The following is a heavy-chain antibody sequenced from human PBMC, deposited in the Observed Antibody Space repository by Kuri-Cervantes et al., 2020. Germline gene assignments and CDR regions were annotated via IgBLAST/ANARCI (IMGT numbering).Heavy chain of an antibody. J-gene: IGHJ3*02. D-gene: IGHD3-9*01. V-gene: IGHV3-74*01. CDR3: ARQLRYFDWSPPDAFDI. Sequence: GESLKISCAASGFTFSSYWMHWVRQAPGKGLVWVSRINSDGSSTSCADSVKGRFTISRDNAKNTLYLQMNSLRAEDTAVYYCARQLRYFDWSPPDAFDIWGQGTMVTVSS. CDR2: INSDGSST. CDR1: GFTFSSYW.